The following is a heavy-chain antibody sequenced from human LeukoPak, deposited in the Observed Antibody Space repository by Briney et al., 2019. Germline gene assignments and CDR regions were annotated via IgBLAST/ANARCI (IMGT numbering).Heavy chain of an antibody. V-gene: IGHV4-59*01. D-gene: IGHD4-17*01. CDR1: GGSISSYC. CDR2: IYYSGST. J-gene: IGHJ4*02. CDR3: AREESYGVHAG. Sequence: SDTLSLTCTLSGGSISSYCWSSTRHPPGKGLEWIGYIYYSGSTNYNPSLKSRVTISVDTSKNQFSLKLSSVTAADTAVYYCAREESYGVHAGWGQGTLVTVSS.